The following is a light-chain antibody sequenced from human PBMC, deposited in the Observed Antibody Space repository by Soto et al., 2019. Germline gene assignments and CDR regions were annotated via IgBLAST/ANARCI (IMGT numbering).Light chain of an antibody. J-gene: IGKJ2*01. V-gene: IGKV1-5*01. Sequence: DIQMTQSPSTLSASVGDRVTITCRASQSISSWLAWYQQKPGKAPKLLIYDASSLESGVPSRFSGSGSATQFTLTISSLQPDDFATYYCQQYNSDSMYTFGQGTKLEIK. CDR2: DAS. CDR1: QSISSW. CDR3: QQYNSDSMYT.